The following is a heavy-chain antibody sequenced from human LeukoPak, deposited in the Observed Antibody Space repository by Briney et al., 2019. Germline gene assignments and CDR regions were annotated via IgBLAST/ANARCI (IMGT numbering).Heavy chain of an antibody. J-gene: IGHJ4*02. CDR2: ISWNSGSI. CDR3: AKVVRGFDY. V-gene: IGHV3-9*01. CDR1: GFTFDDYA. Sequence: GRSLRLSCAASGFTFDDYAMHWVRQAPGKGLEWVSGISWNSGSIGYADSVKGRFTISRDNSKNTLYLQMNSLRAEDTAVYYCAKVVRGFDYWGQGTLVTVSS. D-gene: IGHD3-10*01.